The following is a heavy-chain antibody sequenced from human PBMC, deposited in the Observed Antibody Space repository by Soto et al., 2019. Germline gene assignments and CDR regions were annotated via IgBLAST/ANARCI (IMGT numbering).Heavy chain of an antibody. CDR3: ARARGYSYGFLPALTYYFDY. CDR2: INYSRST. J-gene: IGHJ4*02. D-gene: IGHD5-18*01. CDR1: GGSISSSSYY. Sequence: SETLSLTCTVSGGSISSSSYYWGWIRQPPGKGLERIGNINYSRSTNYNPSLKSRVTISIDTSKNQFSLKLSSVTAADTAVYYCARARGYSYGFLPALTYYFDYWGQGTLVTVSS. V-gene: IGHV4-39*07.